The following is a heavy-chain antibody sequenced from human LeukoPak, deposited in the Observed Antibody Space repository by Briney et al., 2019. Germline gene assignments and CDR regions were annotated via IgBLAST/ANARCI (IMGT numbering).Heavy chain of an antibody. D-gene: IGHD6-13*01. CDR1: GFTFSSYW. CDR3: AREGDQQLGWFDP. Sequence: PGGSLRLSCAASGFTFSSYWMSWVRQAPGKGLEWVANIKQDGSEKYYVDSVKGRFTISRDNAKNSLYLQMNSLRAEDTAVYYCAREGDQQLGWFDPWGQGTLVTVSS. V-gene: IGHV3-7*03. CDR2: IKQDGSEK. J-gene: IGHJ5*02.